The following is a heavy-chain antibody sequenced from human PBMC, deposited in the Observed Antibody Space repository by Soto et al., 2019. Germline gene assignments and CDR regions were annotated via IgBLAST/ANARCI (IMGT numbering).Heavy chain of an antibody. V-gene: IGHV4-4*02. Sequence: QLQESGPGLVKPSGTLALTCAVSGGSVTTNYWWGWVRQSPVTGLEWIGDMSHSGPTNYSPSLKSRVTLSVDTPKNQFSLELNSVTAAHTAVYFCGMSRGWYKIHSWGQGTLVTVSS. D-gene: IGHD6-19*01. CDR2: MSHSGPT. CDR1: GGSVTTNYW. CDR3: GMSRGWYKIHS. J-gene: IGHJ4*02.